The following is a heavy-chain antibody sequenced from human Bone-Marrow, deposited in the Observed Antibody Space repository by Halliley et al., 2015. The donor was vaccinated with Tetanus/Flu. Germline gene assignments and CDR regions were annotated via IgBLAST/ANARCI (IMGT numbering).Heavy chain of an antibody. J-gene: IGHJ4*02. Sequence: TLSLTCTVSGGSISSNYWSWIRQTPGQGLEWIGYIYYSGSTNYNPSLKSRITISIATSKNQFSLRLNSVTAADTAVYYCAKDRGIGWYGVDYWGQGILVTFSS. CDR3: AKDRGIGWYGVDY. V-gene: IGHV4-59*01. CDR1: GGSISSNY. D-gene: IGHD6-19*01. CDR2: IYYSGST.